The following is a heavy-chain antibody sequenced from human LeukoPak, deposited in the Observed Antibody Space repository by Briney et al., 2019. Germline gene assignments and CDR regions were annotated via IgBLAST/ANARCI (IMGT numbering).Heavy chain of an antibody. CDR1: GFTFSSYS. Sequence: PGGSLRLSCAASGFTFSSYSMHWVRQAPGKGLEWVAVISYDGSNKYYADSVKGRFTISRDNSKNTLYLQMNSLRAEDTAVYHCARGPLTGYAYYYSMDVWGKGTTVTVSS. V-gene: IGHV3-30*04. D-gene: IGHD3-9*01. J-gene: IGHJ6*04. CDR2: ISYDGSNK. CDR3: ARGPLTGYAYYYSMDV.